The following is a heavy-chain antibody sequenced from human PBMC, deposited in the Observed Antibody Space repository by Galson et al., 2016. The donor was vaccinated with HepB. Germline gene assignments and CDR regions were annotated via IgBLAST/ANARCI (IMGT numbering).Heavy chain of an antibody. CDR1: GFTFDNYT. CDR3: ARSLGWYFDV. Sequence: SLRLSCAASGFTFDNYTMNWLRQAPGKGLEWVSSVSHSSTYVYYADSVEGRFTISRDNAKNSLYLAMNSLSVEDTAVFYCARSLGWYFDVWGRGTLVTVSS. D-gene: IGHD6-6*01. V-gene: IGHV3-21*01. CDR2: VSHSSTYV. J-gene: IGHJ2*01.